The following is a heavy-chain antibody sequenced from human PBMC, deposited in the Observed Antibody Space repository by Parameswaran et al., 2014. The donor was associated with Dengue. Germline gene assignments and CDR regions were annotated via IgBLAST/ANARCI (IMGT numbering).Heavy chain of an antibody. J-gene: IGHJ6*03. Sequence: RWIRQPPGKGLEWIGEINHSGSTNYNPSLKSRVTISVDTSKNQFSLKLSSVTAADTAVYYCARGDIVVVPAAMGSYYYYYYMDVWARTTVTVSS. D-gene: IGHD2-2*01. CDR2: INHSGST. CDR3: ARGDIVVVPAAMGSYYYYYYMDV. V-gene: IGHV4-34*01.